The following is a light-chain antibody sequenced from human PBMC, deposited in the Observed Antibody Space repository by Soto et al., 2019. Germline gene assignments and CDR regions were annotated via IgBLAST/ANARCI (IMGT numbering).Light chain of an antibody. CDR3: HQYGMWWT. CDR1: QSVSSSY. V-gene: IGKV3-20*01. J-gene: IGKJ1*01. Sequence: EVVWTQSPGTLSLSAGERATLSCRASQSVSSSYLAWYQQKPGQAPRRLIFGASSKATDIPDRFSGSGSGNDFALTISGLEPEDFAVYYCHQYGMWWTVGQGTKVEIK. CDR2: GAS.